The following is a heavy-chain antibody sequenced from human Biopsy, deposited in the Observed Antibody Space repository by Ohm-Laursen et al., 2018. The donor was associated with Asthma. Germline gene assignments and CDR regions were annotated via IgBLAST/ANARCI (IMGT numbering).Heavy chain of an antibody. J-gene: IGHJ4*02. CDR2: ILFDGRKI. V-gene: IGHV3-30*18. CDR3: AKDRVAGRSYYFDY. D-gene: IGHD6-13*01. Sequence: SLRLSCAASGFNFHNYGMNWVRRAPGKGLEWVAQILFDGRKINYPDSVKGGFTISRDNSKNMVYLQMNSLRPEDTAVYYCAKDRVAGRSYYFDYWGQGSLVSVSS. CDR1: GFNFHNYG.